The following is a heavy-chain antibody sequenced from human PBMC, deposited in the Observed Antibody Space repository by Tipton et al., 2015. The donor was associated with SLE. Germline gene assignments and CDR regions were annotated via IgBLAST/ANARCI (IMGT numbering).Heavy chain of an antibody. J-gene: IGHJ5*02. CDR1: GYTFTSYG. V-gene: IGHV1-8*02. CDR2: MNPNSGNT. Sequence: QLVQSGAEVKKPGASVKVSCTASGYTFTSYGISWVRQAPGQGLEWMGWMNPNSGNTGYAQKFQGRVTITRNTSISTAYMELSSLRSEDTAVYYCARRLRSEWFDPWGQGTLVTVSS. D-gene: IGHD4-17*01. CDR3: ARRLRSEWFDP.